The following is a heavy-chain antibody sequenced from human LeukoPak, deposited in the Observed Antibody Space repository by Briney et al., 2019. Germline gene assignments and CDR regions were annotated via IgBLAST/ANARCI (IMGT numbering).Heavy chain of an antibody. V-gene: IGHV3-7*01. CDR1: GFTFSSYW. J-gene: IGHJ4*02. Sequence: GGSLRLSCAASGFTFSSYWMTWVRQAPGKGLEWVANIKQDASERYYVDSVKGRFTISRDNAKNSLYLQMNSLRAEDTAVYYCATPTAGTWHFDYWGQGTLVTVSS. D-gene: IGHD1-1*01. CDR3: ATPTAGTWHFDY. CDR2: IKQDASER.